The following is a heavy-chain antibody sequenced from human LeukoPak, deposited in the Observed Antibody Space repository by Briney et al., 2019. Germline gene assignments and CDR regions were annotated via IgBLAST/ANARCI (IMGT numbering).Heavy chain of an antibody. Sequence: GGSLRLSCAASGFTFGSYSMNWVRQAPGKGLEWVSYISSSSSTIYYADSVKGRFTISRDNAKNSLYLQMNSLRAEDTAVYYCARGVRGTMVRGVIPPIDYWGQGTLVTVSS. CDR1: GFTFGSYS. V-gene: IGHV3-48*01. CDR3: ARGVRGTMVRGVIPPIDY. D-gene: IGHD3-10*01. CDR2: ISSSSSTI. J-gene: IGHJ4*02.